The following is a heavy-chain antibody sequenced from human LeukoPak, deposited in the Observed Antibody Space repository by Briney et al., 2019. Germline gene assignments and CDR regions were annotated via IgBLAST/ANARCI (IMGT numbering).Heavy chain of an antibody. CDR3: ARTGEAAAFDY. CDR2: IYYSGST. V-gene: IGHV4-59*12. Sequence: SETLSLTCTVSGGSINNYYWNWLRQPPGKGLEWIGYIYYSGSTNYNPSLKSRVTMSVDTSKNQFSLKLSSVTAADTAVYYCARTGEAAAFDYWGQGTLVTVSS. J-gene: IGHJ4*02. D-gene: IGHD2-15*01. CDR1: GGSINNYY.